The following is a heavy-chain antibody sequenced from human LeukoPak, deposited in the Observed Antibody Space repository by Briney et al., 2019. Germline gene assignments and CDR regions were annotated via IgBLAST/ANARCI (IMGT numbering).Heavy chain of an antibody. J-gene: IGHJ4*02. CDR3: ARHRRIARYCSSTSCHSVAGPFDY. CDR1: GGSFSGYY. Sequence: PSDTMALTCAVYGGSFSGYYWSWIRQPPGKGLEWIGEINHSGSTNYNPSLKSRVTISVGTSKNQFSLKLSSVTAADTAVYYCARHRRIARYCSSTSCHSVAGPFDYWGQGTLVTVSS. V-gene: IGHV4-34*01. D-gene: IGHD2-2*01. CDR2: INHSGST.